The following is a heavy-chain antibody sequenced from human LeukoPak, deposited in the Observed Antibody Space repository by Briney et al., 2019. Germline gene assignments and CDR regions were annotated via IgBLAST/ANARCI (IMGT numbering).Heavy chain of an antibody. CDR1: GFTFSIYG. Sequence: PGGSLRLSCAASGFTFSIYGMTWVRQAPGKGLEWVSGISGSGGHTYYAVSVQGRFTISRHNSYNMLYLEMNSLRDEDTGVYYCARGPSGYHNTGGQGTLVTVSS. V-gene: IGHV3-23*01. J-gene: IGHJ4*02. D-gene: IGHD5-12*01. CDR3: ARGPSGYHNT. CDR2: ISGSGGHT.